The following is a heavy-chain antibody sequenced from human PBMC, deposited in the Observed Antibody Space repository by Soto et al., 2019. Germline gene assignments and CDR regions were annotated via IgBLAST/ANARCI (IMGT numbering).Heavy chain of an antibody. CDR3: ARNRDDYGDYALGY. V-gene: IGHV1-69*05. J-gene: IGHJ4*02. CDR1: GYTFTSYL. D-gene: IGHD4-17*01. CDR2: IIPIFGKA. Sequence: PVKVSCKASGYTFTSYLINWVRQATGQGLEWMGGIIPIFGKASYAQKFQGRVTITTDESTSTAYMELRSLRSDDTAVYYCARNRDDYGDYALGYWGQGTLVTVSS.